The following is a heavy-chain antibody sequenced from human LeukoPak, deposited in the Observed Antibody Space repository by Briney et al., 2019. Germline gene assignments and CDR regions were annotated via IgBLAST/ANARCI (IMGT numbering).Heavy chain of an antibody. D-gene: IGHD3-3*01. V-gene: IGHV3-9*01. Sequence: GGSLRLSCAASGFTFDDYAMHWVRQAPGKGLEWVSGISWNSGSIGYADSVKGRFTISRDNAKNSLYLQMNSLRAEDTALYYCAEDTLRGSYWGQGTLVTVSS. J-gene: IGHJ4*02. CDR3: AEDTLRGSY. CDR1: GFTFDDYA. CDR2: ISWNSGSI.